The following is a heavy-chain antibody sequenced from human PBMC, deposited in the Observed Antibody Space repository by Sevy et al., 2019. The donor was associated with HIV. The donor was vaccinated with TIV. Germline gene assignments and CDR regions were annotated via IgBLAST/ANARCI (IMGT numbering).Heavy chain of an antibody. D-gene: IGHD1-1*01. CDR2: ISYNGGHT. CDR1: GLTFNSHA. J-gene: IGHJ4*02. CDR3: AIESGYTVNWSPGDH. Sequence: GGSLRLSCKASGLTFNSHAMNWVRQAPGKGLEWVAVISYNGGHTFYGDSVKGRFIISRDNSKNTLYLEMNSLKVEDTALYYCAIESGYTVNWSPGDHWGQGTLVTVSS. V-gene: IGHV3-30-3*01.